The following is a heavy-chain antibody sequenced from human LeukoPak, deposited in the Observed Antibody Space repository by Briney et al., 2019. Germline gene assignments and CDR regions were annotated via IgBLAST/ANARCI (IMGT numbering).Heavy chain of an antibody. Sequence: PGGSLRLSCAASGFTFSSYAMSWVRQAPGKGLEWVSAISGSGGSTYYADSVKGRFTISRDNSKNTLYLQMNSLRAEDTAVYYCAKDKFWREPAAVSPLGYWGQGTLVTVSS. CDR3: AKDKFWREPAAVSPLGY. J-gene: IGHJ4*02. CDR1: GFTFSSYA. CDR2: ISGSGGST. V-gene: IGHV3-23*01. D-gene: IGHD2-2*01.